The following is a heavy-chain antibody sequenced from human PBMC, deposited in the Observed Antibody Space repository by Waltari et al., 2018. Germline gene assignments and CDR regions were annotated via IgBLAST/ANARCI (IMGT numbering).Heavy chain of an antibody. CDR1: GGSFSRYY. D-gene: IGHD1-26*01. J-gene: IGHJ4*02. V-gene: IGHV4-4*07. CDR2: FYTSGST. CDR3: ARDRGNYPYYFDY. Sequence: QVQLQESGPGLVKPSETLSLTCTVSGGSFSRYYWRWIRQPAGKGLELIGRFYTSGSTNYNPSLKSRVTMSVDTSKNQFSLKLSSVTAADTAVYYCARDRGNYPYYFDYWGQGTLVTVSS.